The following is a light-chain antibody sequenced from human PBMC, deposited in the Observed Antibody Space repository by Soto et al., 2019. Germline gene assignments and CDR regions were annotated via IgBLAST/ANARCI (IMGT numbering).Light chain of an antibody. V-gene: IGLV2-18*02. CDR3: RSYTSSSAYVV. J-gene: IGLJ2*01. Sequence: QSALTQPPSVSGSPGQSVTISCTGTSSDVGSYNRVSWYQQPPGTAPKLIIYEVTKRPSGVPGRFSGSKSGNTASLTISGLQTEDEADHYCRSYTSSSAYVVFGGGTKLTVL. CDR1: SSDVGSYNR. CDR2: EVT.